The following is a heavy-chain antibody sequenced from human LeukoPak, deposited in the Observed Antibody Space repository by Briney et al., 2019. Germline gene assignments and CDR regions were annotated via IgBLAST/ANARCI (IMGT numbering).Heavy chain of an antibody. CDR3: ARDEEVGIKGRNWFDP. V-gene: IGHV1-2*02. D-gene: IGHD1-26*01. J-gene: IGHJ5*02. Sequence: ASVKVSCKASGYTFTDYYVHWVRQAPGQGLEWMGWINPNTGGTKYAQNFQGRVTMTRDTSISTAYMELSSLRSDDTAVFYCARDEEVGIKGRNWFDPWGQGTLVTVSS. CDR2: INPNTGGT. CDR1: GYTFTDYY.